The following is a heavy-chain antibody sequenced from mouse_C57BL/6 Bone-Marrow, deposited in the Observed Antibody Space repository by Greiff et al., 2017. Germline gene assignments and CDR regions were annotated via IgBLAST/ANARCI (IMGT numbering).Heavy chain of an antibody. J-gene: IGHJ3*01. CDR3: TREGWFGFAY. CDR2: IDPETGGT. V-gene: IGHV1-15*01. CDR1: GYTFTDYE. D-gene: IGHD2-3*01. Sequence: QVQLKESGAELVRPGASVTLSCKASGYTFTDYEMHWVKQTPVHGLEWIGAIDPETGGTAYNQKFKGKAILTADKSSSTAYMELRSLTSEDSAVFYCTREGWFGFAYWGQGTLVTVSA.